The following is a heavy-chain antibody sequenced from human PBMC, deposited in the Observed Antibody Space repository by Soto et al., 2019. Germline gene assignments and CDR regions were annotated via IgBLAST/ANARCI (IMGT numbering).Heavy chain of an antibody. V-gene: IGHV3-72*01. CDR2: TRNKDNGYTT. J-gene: IGHJ4*02. CDR3: XXXXXXXPFDY. CDR1: GFTFSDYY. Sequence: EVQLVESGGGLVQPGGSLRLSCAASGFTFSDYYIDWVRQAPGKGLEWVGRTRNKDNGYTTEYAASVQGRFTMSRDDSENSRYRXXXXLXXXXTXXXXXXXXXXXXPFDYWGQGTLVTVSS.